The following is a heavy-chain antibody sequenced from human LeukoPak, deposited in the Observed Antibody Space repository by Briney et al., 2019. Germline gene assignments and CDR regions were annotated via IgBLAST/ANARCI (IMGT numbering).Heavy chain of an antibody. Sequence: PGGFLRLSCAASGFTFSSYAMSWVRQAPGKGLEWVSAISGSGGSTYYADSVKGRFTISRDNSKNTLYLQMNSLRAEDTAVYYCAKALRSKNYYYYGMDVWGQGTTVTVSS. J-gene: IGHJ6*02. D-gene: IGHD1-26*01. CDR1: GFTFSSYA. V-gene: IGHV3-23*01. CDR2: ISGSGGST. CDR3: AKALRSKNYYYYGMDV.